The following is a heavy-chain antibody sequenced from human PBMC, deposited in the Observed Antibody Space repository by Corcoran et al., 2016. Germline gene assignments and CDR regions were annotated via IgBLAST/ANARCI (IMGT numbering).Heavy chain of an antibody. V-gene: IGHV4-31*03. CDR2: IYYSGST. J-gene: IGHJ4*02. D-gene: IGHD6-6*01. Sequence: QVQLQESGPGLVKPSQTLSLTCTVSGGSISSGGYYWSWIRQHPGKGLEWIGYIYYSGSTYYNPSLRSRVTISVDTSKNQFSLKLSSVTAADTAVYFCANIRSSPHYFDYWGQGTLVTVSS. CDR1: GGSISSGGYY. CDR3: ANIRSSPHYFDY.